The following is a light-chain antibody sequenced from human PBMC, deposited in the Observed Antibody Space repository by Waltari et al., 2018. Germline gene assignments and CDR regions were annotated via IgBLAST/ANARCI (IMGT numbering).Light chain of an antibody. CDR3: CSYAGRNIWV. CDR1: RSDVGFYNL. V-gene: IGLV2-23*02. J-gene: IGLJ3*02. CDR2: EVI. Sequence: QSALTQPASVSGSPGPSITNTYTGTRSDVGFYNLVSWYQQHPDKAPKLMVYEVIERPSGVSNRFSGSKSGNTASLTISGLQAEDEADYYCCSYAGRNIWVFGGGTKLTVL.